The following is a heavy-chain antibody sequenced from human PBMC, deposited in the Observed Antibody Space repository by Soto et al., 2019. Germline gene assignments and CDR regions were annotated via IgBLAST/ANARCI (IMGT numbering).Heavy chain of an antibody. CDR1: GLTFSGYY. V-gene: IGHV3-30*18. J-gene: IGHJ6*02. CDR3: TKDDGYNDSTYYHYFGRDV. D-gene: IGHD5-12*01. CDR2: ISYDGSTE. Sequence: PGGSMRLSCAASGLTFSGYYMHWVRQAPGKGLEWVAVISYDGSTEYYADSVKGRFTISRDNSANRLFLQMNSLRPEDTAVYYCTKDDGYNDSTYYHYFGRDVWGQGTTVTVAS.